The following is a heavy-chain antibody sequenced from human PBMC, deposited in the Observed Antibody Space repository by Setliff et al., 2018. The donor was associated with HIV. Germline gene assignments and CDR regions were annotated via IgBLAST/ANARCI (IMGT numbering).Heavy chain of an antibody. Sequence: PSETLSLTCTVSGGSISSYYWSWIRQPPGKGLEWIGYIYYSGSTNYNPSLKSRITISVDTSKNQFSLKLSSVTAADTAVYYCAREATYYYDGSGYYYFAYWGRGTLVTVSS. V-gene: IGHV4-59*01. D-gene: IGHD3-22*01. CDR2: IYYSGST. CDR3: AREATYYYDGSGYYYFAY. J-gene: IGHJ4*02. CDR1: GGSISSYY.